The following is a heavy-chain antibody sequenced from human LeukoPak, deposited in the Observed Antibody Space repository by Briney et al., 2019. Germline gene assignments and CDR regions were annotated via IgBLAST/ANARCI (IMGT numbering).Heavy chain of an antibody. D-gene: IGHD3-10*01. CDR2: LYYSGST. V-gene: IGHV4-39*07. J-gene: IGHJ4*02. CDR1: GDSITSSSYY. Sequence: SETLSLTCTVSGDSITSSSYYWGWIRQPPGKGLEWIGSLYYSGSTYYNPSLKSRVTISVDTSKNQFSLRLNSMTAADTAVYYCASLPLQFGKTIVRANDYWGQGILVTVSS. CDR3: ASLPLQFGKTIVRANDY.